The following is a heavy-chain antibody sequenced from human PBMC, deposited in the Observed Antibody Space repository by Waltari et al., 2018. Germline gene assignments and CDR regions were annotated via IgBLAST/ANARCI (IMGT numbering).Heavy chain of an antibody. CDR2: IYYGGGT. V-gene: IGHV4-39*01. CDR3: ARHVLGPYYNTILPPNY. D-gene: IGHD3-22*01. CDR1: GGSISSSSYY. J-gene: IGHJ4*03. Sequence: QLQLQESGPGLVKPSETLSLTCTVSGGSISSSSYYWGWIRQPPGKGLGGVGSIYYGGGTYYNPSLNSRVTISVDTSKNQFSLKLSSLTAADTAVYFCARHVLGPYYNTILPPNYWGQGTLVTVSS.